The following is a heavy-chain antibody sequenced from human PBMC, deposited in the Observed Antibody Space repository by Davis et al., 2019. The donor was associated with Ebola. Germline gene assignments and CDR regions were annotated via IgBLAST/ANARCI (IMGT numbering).Heavy chain of an antibody. D-gene: IGHD6-13*01. J-gene: IGHJ4*02. CDR1: GYSFTSYW. CDR2: IYPGDSDT. V-gene: IGHV5-51*01. Sequence: GESLKISCKGSGYSFTSYWIAWVRQMPGKGLEWMGIIYPGDSDTRYSPSFQGQVTISADKSITTAYLQWNSLKASDTGIYYCARRNIAAAGKALDYWGQGTLVTVSS. CDR3: ARRNIAAAGKALDY.